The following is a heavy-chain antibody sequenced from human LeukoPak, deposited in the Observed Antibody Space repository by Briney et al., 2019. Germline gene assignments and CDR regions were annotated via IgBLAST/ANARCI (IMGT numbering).Heavy chain of an antibody. J-gene: IGHJ4*02. D-gene: IGHD3-10*01. Sequence: SGGSLRLSCAASGFTFSGSALHWVRQASGKGLEWVGRIRSTANGYATAYAASVKGRFAISRDDSKNTAYLQMDSLKTEDTAVYYCRENYYVWGSYAVFDYGGQGTLVTVSS. CDR2: IRSTANGYAT. CDR1: GFTFSGSA. CDR3: RENYYVWGSYAVFDY. V-gene: IGHV3-73*01.